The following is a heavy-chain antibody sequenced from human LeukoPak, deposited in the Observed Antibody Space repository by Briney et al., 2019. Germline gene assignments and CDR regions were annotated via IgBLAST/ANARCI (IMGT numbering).Heavy chain of an antibody. J-gene: IGHJ4*02. CDR1: GGSISSYY. V-gene: IGHV4-59*04. D-gene: IGHD1-26*01. CDR3: AKSGGYGLIDY. Sequence: PSETLSLTCTVSGGSISSYYWGWVRQPPRKGLEWIGNIYYSGSTYYNASLQSRVTISIDTSKNQFSLRLSSVTAADTAMYFCAKSGGYGLIDYWGQGTLVTVSS. CDR2: IYYSGST.